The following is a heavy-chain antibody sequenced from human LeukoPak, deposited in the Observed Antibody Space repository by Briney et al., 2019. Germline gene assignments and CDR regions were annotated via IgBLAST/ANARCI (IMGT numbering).Heavy chain of an antibody. D-gene: IGHD3-10*01. J-gene: IGHJ4*02. CDR2: INPNSGGT. CDR3: ARTYGSGSLRFGY. Sequence: ASVEVSRKASGYTFTGYYMHWVRQAPGQGLEWMGWINPNSGGTNYAQKFQGRVTMTRDTSISTAYMELSRLRSDDTAVYYCARTYGSGSLRFGYWGQGTLVTVSS. CDR1: GYTFTGYY. V-gene: IGHV1-2*02.